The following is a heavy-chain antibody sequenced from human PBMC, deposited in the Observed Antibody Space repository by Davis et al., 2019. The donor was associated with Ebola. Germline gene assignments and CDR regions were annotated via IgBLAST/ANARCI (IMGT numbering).Heavy chain of an antibody. V-gene: IGHV4-39*01. D-gene: IGHD1-14*01. CDR2: FSYGDNTH. CDR3: AIQIIGTTRVFDF. Sequence: MPSETLSLTCTVSGASISSRSYYWGWIRQPPGKGLEWVGSFSYGDNTHYYNPSLRSRVTISVDTSRNQFSLKLSSVTAADTAVYYCAIQIIGTTRVFDFWGQGTLVTVSS. J-gene: IGHJ4*02. CDR1: GASISSRSYY.